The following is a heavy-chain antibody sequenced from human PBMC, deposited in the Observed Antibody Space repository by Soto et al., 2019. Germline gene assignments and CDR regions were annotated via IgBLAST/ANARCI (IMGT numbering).Heavy chain of an antibody. CDR3: AREYYAFFDY. CDR2: IDYSGSST. V-gene: IGHV3-11*01. D-gene: IGHD3-16*01. CDR1: GFSFSDFF. J-gene: IGHJ4*02. Sequence: GGSLRLSCGASGFSFSDFFMAWIRQAPGKGLEWVSSIDYSGSSTPNANSVAGRFTISRDNTKNLLYLQMNNLRADDTAVYYCAREYYAFFDYWGQGALVTVSS.